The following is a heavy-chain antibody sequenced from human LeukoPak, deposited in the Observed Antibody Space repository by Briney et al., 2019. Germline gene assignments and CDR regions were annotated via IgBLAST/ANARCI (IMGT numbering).Heavy chain of an antibody. CDR3: ARGGGGGSRSYYKSPFDY. D-gene: IGHD3-10*01. J-gene: IGHJ4*02. CDR1: GGTFSSYA. CDR2: IIPIFGTA. Sequence: GASVKVSCKASGGTFSSYAISWVRQAPGQGLEWMGGIIPIFGTANYAQKFQGRVTITADESTSTAYMELSSLRSEDTAVYYCARGGGGGSRSYYKSPFDYWGQGTLVTVSS. V-gene: IGHV1-69*13.